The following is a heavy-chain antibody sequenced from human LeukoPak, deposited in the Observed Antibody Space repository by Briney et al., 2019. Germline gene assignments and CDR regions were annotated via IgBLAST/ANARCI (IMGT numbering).Heavy chain of an antibody. CDR1: GVSFSGYY. J-gene: IGHJ4*02. Sequence: SGTLSLSCTVSGVSFSGYYRSWVRQPPRKGLEWIGNIYYGGSTKYNPSLKSRVAISVDTSKKQFSLKLSSVTAADTAVYFCARDGRGTSSSWAFDYWGQGTLITVSS. D-gene: IGHD6-13*01. CDR2: IYYGGST. CDR3: ARDGRGTSSSWAFDY. V-gene: IGHV4-59*01.